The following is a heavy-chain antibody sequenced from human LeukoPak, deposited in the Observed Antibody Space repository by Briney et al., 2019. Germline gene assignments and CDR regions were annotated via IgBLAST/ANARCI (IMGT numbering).Heavy chain of an antibody. CDR1: GGSISSYY. V-gene: IGHV4-59*01. CDR2: IYYSGST. D-gene: IGHD5-24*01. Sequence: SETLSLTCTVSGGSISSYYWSWIRQPPGKGLERIGYIYYSGSTNYNPSLKSRVTISVDTSKNQFSLKLSSVTAAYTAVYYCARDPGDGYTPGWFDPWRQGTLVTVSS. CDR3: ARDPGDGYTPGWFDP. J-gene: IGHJ5*02.